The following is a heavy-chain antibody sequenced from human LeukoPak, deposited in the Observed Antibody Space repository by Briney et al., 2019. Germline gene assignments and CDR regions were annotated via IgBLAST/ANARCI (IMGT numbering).Heavy chain of an antibody. CDR1: GYTFTSYG. CDR2: ISAYNGNA. Sequence: GASVKVSCKTSGYTFTSYGVGWVRQAPGQGLEWMGWISAYNGNADYAQNLQGRVTMTIDTSTSTGYMELRSLTSDDAAVYYCARVGAYCTGTSCFDYWGQGALVTVSS. J-gene: IGHJ4*02. D-gene: IGHD2-2*01. V-gene: IGHV1-18*01. CDR3: ARVGAYCTGTSCFDY.